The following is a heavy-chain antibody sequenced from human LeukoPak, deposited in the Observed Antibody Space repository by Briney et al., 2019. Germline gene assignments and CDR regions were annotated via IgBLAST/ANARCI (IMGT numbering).Heavy chain of an antibody. J-gene: IGHJ4*02. D-gene: IGHD1-7*01. CDR1: GFTFSSYA. CDR3: AREVMNWNYGGYFDY. CDR2: ISYDGSNK. Sequence: GGSLRLSCAASGFTFSSYAMHWVRQAPGKGLEWVAVISYDGSNKYYADSVKGRFTISRDNSKNTLYLQMNSLRAEDTAVYYCAREVMNWNYGGYFDYWGQGTLVTVSS. V-gene: IGHV3-30-3*01.